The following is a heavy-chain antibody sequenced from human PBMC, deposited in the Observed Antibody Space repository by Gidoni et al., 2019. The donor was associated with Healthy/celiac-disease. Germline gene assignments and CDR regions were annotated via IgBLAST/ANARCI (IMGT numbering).Heavy chain of an antibody. J-gene: IGHJ4*02. CDR3: ARGRFGELLYRTYYFDY. CDR2: INHSGST. V-gene: IGHV4-34*01. CDR1: GGSFSGYY. D-gene: IGHD3-10*01. Sequence: QVQLQQWGAGLLKPSEPLSLTCAVYGGSFSGYYWSWIRQPPGKGLEWIGEINHSGSTNYNPSLKSRVTISVDTSKNQFSLKLSSVTAADTAVYYCARGRFGELLYRTYYFDYWGQGTLVTVSS.